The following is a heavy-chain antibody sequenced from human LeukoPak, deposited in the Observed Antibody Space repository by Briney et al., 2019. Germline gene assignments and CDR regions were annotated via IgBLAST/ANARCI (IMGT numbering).Heavy chain of an antibody. Sequence: GGSLRLSCAASGFTFSDYYMSWIRQAPGKGLEWVSYISSSGSTIYYADSVKGRFTISRDNAKNSLYLQMNSPRAEDTAVYYCARGPPYYYGSGSYLIYWGQGTLVTVSS. D-gene: IGHD3-10*01. CDR3: ARGPPYYYGSGSYLIY. CDR1: GFTFSDYY. V-gene: IGHV3-11*01. J-gene: IGHJ4*02. CDR2: ISSSGSTI.